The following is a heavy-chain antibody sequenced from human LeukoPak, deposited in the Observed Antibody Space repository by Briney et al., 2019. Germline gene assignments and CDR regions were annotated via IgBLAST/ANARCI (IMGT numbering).Heavy chain of an antibody. J-gene: IGHJ4*02. CDR3: ARDKSWNYLGY. V-gene: IGHV3-53*01. CDR2: IYTGGTT. Sequence: GGSLRLSCVASGFTVSNNYMSWVRQAPGKGLEWVSVIYTGGTTYYAESVKGRFTISRDTSKNTLYLQMNSLRAEDTAVYYCARDKSWNYLGYWGQGTLVTVSS. D-gene: IGHD1-7*01. CDR1: GFTVSNNY.